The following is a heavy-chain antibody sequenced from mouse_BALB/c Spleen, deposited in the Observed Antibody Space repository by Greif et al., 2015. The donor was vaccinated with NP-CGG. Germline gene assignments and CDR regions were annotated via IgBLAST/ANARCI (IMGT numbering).Heavy chain of an antibody. CDR1: GFTFSSFG. V-gene: IGHV5-17*02. Sequence: EVQGVESGGGLVQPGGSRKLSCAASGFTFSSFGMHWVRQAPEKGLEWVAYISSGSSTIYYADTVKGRFTISRDNPKNTLFLQMTSLRPEDTAMYYCARFDYDPYYAMDYWGQGTSVTVSS. CDR3: ARFDYDPYYAMDY. CDR2: ISSGSSTI. J-gene: IGHJ4*01. D-gene: IGHD2-4*01.